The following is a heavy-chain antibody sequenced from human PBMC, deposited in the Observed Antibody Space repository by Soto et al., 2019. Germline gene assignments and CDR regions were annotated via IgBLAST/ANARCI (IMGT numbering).Heavy chain of an antibody. CDR1: GGSISSYY. D-gene: IGHD1-7*01. Sequence: PSETLALTSTVSGGSISSYYCSWIRQTAGKGLEWIGRIYTSGSTNYNPSLKSRVTVSVDTSRNQFFLNLHSVTAADSAVYFCGRESGETWDYEAYWGQGTPVTVSS. CDR3: GRESGETWDYEAY. V-gene: IGHV4-4*07. J-gene: IGHJ4*02. CDR2: IYTSGST.